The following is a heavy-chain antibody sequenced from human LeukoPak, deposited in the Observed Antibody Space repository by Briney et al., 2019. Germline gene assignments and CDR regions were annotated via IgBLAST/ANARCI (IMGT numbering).Heavy chain of an antibody. J-gene: IGHJ5*02. V-gene: IGHV3-48*03. CDR3: ARDGLGYCSSTSCFPGGWFDP. D-gene: IGHD2-2*01. CDR2: ISSSGGTI. CDR1: GFTFSSYE. Sequence: GGSLRLSCAASGFTFSSYEMNWVRQAPGKGLEWVSYISSSGGTIYYADSVKGRFTISRDNAKNSLYLQMNSLRAEDTAVYYCARDGLGYCSSTSCFPGGWFDPWGQGTLVTVSS.